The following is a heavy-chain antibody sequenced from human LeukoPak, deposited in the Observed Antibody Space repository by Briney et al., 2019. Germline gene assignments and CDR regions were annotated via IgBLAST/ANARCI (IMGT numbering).Heavy chain of an antibody. J-gene: IGHJ3*02. CDR3: ARVNRGDAFDI. CDR1: GFTFSSYG. D-gene: IGHD3-16*02. V-gene: IGHV3-33*08. Sequence: PGGSLRLSCAASGFTFSSYGMHWVRQAPGKGLEWVAVIWYDGRNKFYADSRKGRFTISRDNSKNTLYLQMNSLRAEDTAVYYCARVNRGDAFDIWGQGTLVTVSS. CDR2: IWYDGRNK.